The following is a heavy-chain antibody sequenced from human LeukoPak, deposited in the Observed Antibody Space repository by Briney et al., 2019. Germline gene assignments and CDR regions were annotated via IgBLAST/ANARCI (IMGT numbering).Heavy chain of an antibody. Sequence: GGSLRLSCAASGFTFSTYEMNWVRQAPGKGLEWLSYISSSGSSIYSADSVKGRFTISRDNAKNSLYLQMNSLRAEDTAVYYCARDEVLRYFDWLLPFDYWGQGTLVTVSS. D-gene: IGHD3-9*01. CDR1: GFTFSTYE. CDR2: ISSSGSSI. J-gene: IGHJ4*02. V-gene: IGHV3-48*03. CDR3: ARDEVLRYFDWLLPFDY.